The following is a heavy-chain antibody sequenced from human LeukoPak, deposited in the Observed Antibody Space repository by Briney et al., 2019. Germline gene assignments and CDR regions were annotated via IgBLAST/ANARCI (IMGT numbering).Heavy chain of an antibody. CDR1: GFTFSSYG. CDR3: AREAVTTQLYYMDV. J-gene: IGHJ6*03. V-gene: IGHV3-30*03. Sequence: PGGSLRLSCAASGFTFSSYGMHWVRQAPGKGLEWVAVISYDGSNKYYADSVKGRFTISRDNSKNTLYLQMNSLRAEDTAVYYCAREAVTTQLYYMDVWGKGTTVTVSS. D-gene: IGHD4-11*01. CDR2: ISYDGSNK.